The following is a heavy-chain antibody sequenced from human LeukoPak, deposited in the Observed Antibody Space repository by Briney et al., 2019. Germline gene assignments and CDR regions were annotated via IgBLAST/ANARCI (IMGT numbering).Heavy chain of an antibody. D-gene: IGHD4-17*01. CDR2: ISSSSSTI. Sequence: GGSLRLSCAASGFTFSSYSMNWVRQAPGKGLEWVSYISSSSSTIYYADSMKGRFTISRDNAKNSLYLQMNSLRAEDTAVYYCARDPYGDYSKFDYWGQGTLVTVSS. CDR1: GFTFSSYS. V-gene: IGHV3-48*04. CDR3: ARDPYGDYSKFDY. J-gene: IGHJ4*02.